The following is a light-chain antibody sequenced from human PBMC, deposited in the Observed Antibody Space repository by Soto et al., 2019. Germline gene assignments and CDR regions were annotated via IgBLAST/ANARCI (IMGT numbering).Light chain of an antibody. V-gene: IGKV3-11*01. CDR3: QQRSNWPL. J-gene: IGKJ1*01. Sequence: EIVLTQSPGTLSLSPGERATLSCRASQSVSNNYLAWYQQKPGQAPRLLIYDASNRATGIPARFSGSGSGTDFTLTISSLEPEDFAVYYCQQRSNWPLFGQGTKVDI. CDR2: DAS. CDR1: QSVSNNY.